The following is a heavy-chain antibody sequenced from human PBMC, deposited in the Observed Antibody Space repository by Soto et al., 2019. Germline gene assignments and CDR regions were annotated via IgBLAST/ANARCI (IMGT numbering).Heavy chain of an antibody. Sequence: QITIKGSGPTLVKSTQTLTLTCSLSGISLSTSGVGVGWIRQPPGKALEWLALIYWNDDKHYIPSLKSRLTITKDTSKNQAVLTMTSMDPVDTGTYFCARGLASLPVFAFDIWDQGTMVTVSS. CDR1: GISLSTSGVG. V-gene: IGHV2-5*01. CDR3: ARGLASLPVFAFDI. CDR2: IYWNDDK. J-gene: IGHJ3*02. D-gene: IGHD3-3*02.